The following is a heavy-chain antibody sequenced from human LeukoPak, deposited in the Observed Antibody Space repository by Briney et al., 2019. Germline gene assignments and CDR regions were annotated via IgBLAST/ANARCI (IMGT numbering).Heavy chain of an antibody. CDR2: IYTSGST. J-gene: IGHJ3*02. CDR3: ARHEYSSSWYFAFDI. Sequence: SETLSLTCTVSGGSISSYYWSWIRQPAGKGLEWIGRIYTSGSTNYNPSLKSRVTMSVDTSKNQFSLKLSSVTAADTAVYYCARHEYSSSWYFAFDIWGQGTMVTVSS. CDR1: GGSISSYY. D-gene: IGHD6-13*01. V-gene: IGHV4-4*07.